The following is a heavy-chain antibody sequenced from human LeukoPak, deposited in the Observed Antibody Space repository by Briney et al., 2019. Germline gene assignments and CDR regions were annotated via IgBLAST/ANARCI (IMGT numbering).Heavy chain of an antibody. CDR1: GFTFSSYW. CDR3: ARDSLYDFWSGDQFDY. Sequence: PGGSLRLSCAASGFTFSSYWMSWVRQAPGKGLEWVANIKQDGSEKYYVDSVKGRFTISRDNAKNSLYLQMNSLRAEDTAVYYCARDSLYDFWSGDQFDYWGQGTLVTVSS. J-gene: IGHJ4*02. CDR2: IKQDGSEK. V-gene: IGHV3-7*01. D-gene: IGHD3-3*01.